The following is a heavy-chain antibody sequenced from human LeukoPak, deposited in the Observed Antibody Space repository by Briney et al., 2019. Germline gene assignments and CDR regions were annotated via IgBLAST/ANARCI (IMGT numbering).Heavy chain of an antibody. CDR1: GFTFGNHW. V-gene: IGHV3-74*01. Sequence: GGSLRLSCAASGFTFGNHWMHWVRQTPGKGLVWVSRIISDGSSTSYADSVKGRFTISRDNAKNTLYLQMNSLRAEETAVYYCARDGSLPDYWGQGTLVTVSS. CDR3: ARDGSLPDY. J-gene: IGHJ4*02. CDR2: IISDGSST.